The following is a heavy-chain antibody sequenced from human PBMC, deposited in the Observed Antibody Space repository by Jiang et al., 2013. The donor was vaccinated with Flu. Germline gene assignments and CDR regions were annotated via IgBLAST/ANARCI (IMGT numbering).Heavy chain of an antibody. V-gene: IGHV3-21*01. CDR1: GFTFSTYT. J-gene: IGHJ4*02. CDR3: TRGDFWGGPYYFDY. Sequence: GGLVRPGGSLRLSCAASGFTFSTYTMNWVRQAPGKGLEWVSSINTISSDXNYADSVKGRFTISRDNAKNSLLLQMSSLRAEDTAVYYCTRGDFWGGPYYFDYWGQGTLVTVSS. CDR2: INTISSDX. D-gene: IGHD3-3*01.